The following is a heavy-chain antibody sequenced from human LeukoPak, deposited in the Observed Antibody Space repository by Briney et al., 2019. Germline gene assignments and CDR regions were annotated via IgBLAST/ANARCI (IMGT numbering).Heavy chain of an antibody. J-gene: IGHJ5*02. CDR1: GFTFSSYG. Sequence: PGGSLRLSCAASGFTFSSYGMHWVRQAPGKGLEWVAVISYDGSNEYYADSVKGRFTISRDNSENTLYLQMNSLRPEDTAVYYCAKDLGEGSSWLMGWFDPWGQGTLVTVSS. D-gene: IGHD6-13*01. CDR3: AKDLGEGSSWLMGWFDP. V-gene: IGHV3-30*18. CDR2: ISYDGSNE.